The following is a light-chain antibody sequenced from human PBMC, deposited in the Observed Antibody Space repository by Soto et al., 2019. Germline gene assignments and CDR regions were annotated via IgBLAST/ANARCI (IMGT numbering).Light chain of an antibody. CDR2: VAS. V-gene: IGKV1-39*01. J-gene: IGKJ2*01. CDR1: QNIARY. Sequence: DIQMTQSPSSLSASAGDRVTITCRASQNIARYLYWFQQKPGEAPNLLIYVASNLQSGVPSRFSGSGSGTDFTLTINNLQPEDFATYYCQQTYSIPRTFVQGTKLEIK. CDR3: QQTYSIPRT.